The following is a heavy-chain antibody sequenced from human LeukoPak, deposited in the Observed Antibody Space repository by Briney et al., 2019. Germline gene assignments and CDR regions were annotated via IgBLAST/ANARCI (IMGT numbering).Heavy chain of an antibody. CDR1: GYTFSIYN. Sequence: GASVKVSCKASGYTFSIYNMHWVRQAPGQGLEWMGIINPSGGTSYSQKLQGRITMTRDTSTSTVYMELSSLRSEDTAVYYCAREGVAGTGLDYWGQGTLVTVSS. CDR2: INPSGGT. V-gene: IGHV1-46*01. D-gene: IGHD6-13*01. CDR3: AREGVAGTGLDY. J-gene: IGHJ4*02.